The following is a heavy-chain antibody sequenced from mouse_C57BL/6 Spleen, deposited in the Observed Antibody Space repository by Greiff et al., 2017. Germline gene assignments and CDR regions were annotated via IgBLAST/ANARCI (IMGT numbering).Heavy chain of an antibody. CDR3: ARADPYWYFDV. CDR1: GYSITSGYY. V-gene: IGHV3-6*01. Sequence: EVKLQESGPGLVKPSQSLSLTCSVTGYSITSGYYWNWIRQFPGNKLEWMGYISYDGSNNYNPSLKNRISITRDTSKNQFFLKLNSVTTEDTATYYCARADPYWYFDVWGTGTTVTVSS. J-gene: IGHJ1*03. CDR2: ISYDGSN.